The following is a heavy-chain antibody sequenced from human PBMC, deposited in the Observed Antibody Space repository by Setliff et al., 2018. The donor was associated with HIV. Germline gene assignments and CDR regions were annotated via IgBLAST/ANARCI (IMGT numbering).Heavy chain of an antibody. Sequence: ASVMVSCKASGYTFLDHYIYWMRQAPGQGLEWMGWINPKNGATKEAQKFQGRVTMTGDTSISTLYIELTRLTSGDTAKYFCARAKWDSGSYWFDVWGQGTLVTVSS. J-gene: IGHJ5*02. D-gene: IGHD1-26*01. CDR3: ARAKWDSGSYWFDV. CDR2: INPKNGAT. V-gene: IGHV1-2*02. CDR1: GYTFLDHY.